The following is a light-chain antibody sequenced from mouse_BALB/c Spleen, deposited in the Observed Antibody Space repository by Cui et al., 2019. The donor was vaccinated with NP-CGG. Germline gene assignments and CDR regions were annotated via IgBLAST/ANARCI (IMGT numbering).Light chain of an antibody. CDR2: GTN. J-gene: IGLJ1*01. V-gene: IGLV1*01. CDR3: ALWYSNHWV. Sequence: HAVVSQEYVLTTSPGETVTLTCRSSTGAVTTSNYANWVQEKPDHLFTGLIGGTNNRAPGVPARFSGSLIGDKAALTITGAQTEDEAMYFCALWYSNHWVFGGGTKLTVL. CDR1: TGAVTTSNY.